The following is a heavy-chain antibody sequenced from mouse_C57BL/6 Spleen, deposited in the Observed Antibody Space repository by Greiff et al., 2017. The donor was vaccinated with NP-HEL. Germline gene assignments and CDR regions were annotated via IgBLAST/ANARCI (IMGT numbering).Heavy chain of an antibody. Sequence: VKLQQPGAELVKPGASVKLSCKASGYTFTSYWMHWVKQRPGQGLEWIGMIHPNSGSTNYNEKFKSKATLTVDKSSSTAYMQLSSLTSEDSAVYYCARPGSSYDWYFDVWGTGTTVTVSS. J-gene: IGHJ1*03. CDR1: GYTFTSYW. CDR2: IHPNSGST. D-gene: IGHD1-1*01. CDR3: ARPGSSYDWYFDV. V-gene: IGHV1-64*01.